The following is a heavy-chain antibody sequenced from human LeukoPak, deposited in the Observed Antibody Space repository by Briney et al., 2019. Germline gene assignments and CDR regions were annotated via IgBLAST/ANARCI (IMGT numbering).Heavy chain of an antibody. J-gene: IGHJ6*03. CDR3: AREDYDFWSNYYYYYVDV. Sequence: ASVKVSCKASGYTFTSYGISWVRQAPGQGREWMGWISAYNGNTNYAQKLQGRVTMTTDTSTSTAYMELRSLRSDDMAVYYCAREDYDFWSNYYYYYVDVWGKGTTVTVSS. V-gene: IGHV1-18*03. D-gene: IGHD3-3*01. CDR1: GYTFTSYG. CDR2: ISAYNGNT.